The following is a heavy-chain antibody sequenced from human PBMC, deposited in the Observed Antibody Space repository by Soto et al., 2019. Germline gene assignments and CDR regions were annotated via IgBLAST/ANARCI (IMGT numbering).Heavy chain of an antibody. D-gene: IGHD3-16*01. Sequence: SETLSLTCTVSGGSISSYYWSWILQPPGKGLEWIRYIYYNGTYKSKPSIKSRVTMSVDTYKNKFSMKLSYVTEADKEVYYCARAPPGDVQLDIWGQGTMVTVSS. CDR2: IYYNGTY. J-gene: IGHJ3*02. CDR3: ARAPPGDVQLDI. CDR1: GGSISSYY. V-gene: IGHV4-59*01.